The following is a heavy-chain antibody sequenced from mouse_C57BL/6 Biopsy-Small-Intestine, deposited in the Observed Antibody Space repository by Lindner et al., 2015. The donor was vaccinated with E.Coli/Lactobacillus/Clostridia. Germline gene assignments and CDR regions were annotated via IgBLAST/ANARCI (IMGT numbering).Heavy chain of an antibody. CDR3: ARDDAAFAY. Sequence: VQLQESGPELVKPGASVKMSCKASGYTFTSYVMYWVKQKYGQGLEWIGYINPYNDGTKYNEKFKGKATLTSDKSSNTAFMELSSLTSEDSAVYYCARDDAAFAYWGQGTLVTVSA. J-gene: IGHJ3*01. CDR1: GYTFTSYV. CDR2: INPYNDGT. V-gene: IGHV1-14*01.